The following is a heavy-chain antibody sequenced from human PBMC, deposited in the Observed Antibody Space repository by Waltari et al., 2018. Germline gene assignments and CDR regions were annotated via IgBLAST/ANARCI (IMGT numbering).Heavy chain of an antibody. V-gene: IGHV1-69*13. CDR3: ASGSREKDYGDYVQHFQH. D-gene: IGHD4-17*01. CDR2: IIPIFGTA. CDR1: GGTFSSYA. J-gene: IGHJ1*01. Sequence: QVQLVQSGAEVKKPGSSVKVSCKASGGTFSSYAISWVRQAPGQGLEWMGGIIPIFGTANYAQKFQGRVTITADESTSTAYMELSSLRSEDTAVYYCASGSREKDYGDYVQHFQHWGQGTLVTVSS.